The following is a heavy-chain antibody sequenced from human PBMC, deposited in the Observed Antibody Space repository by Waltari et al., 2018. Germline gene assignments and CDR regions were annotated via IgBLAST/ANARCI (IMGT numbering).Heavy chain of an antibody. D-gene: IGHD2-15*01. CDR3: ASTTCSGGSCYPDY. CDR1: GYTFTSYG. J-gene: IGHJ4*02. CDR2: GSAYNGNT. V-gene: IGHV1-18*01. Sequence: QVQVVQSGAEVKKPGASVKVSCKASGYTFTSYGISWVRQAPGQGIEWMGWGSAYNGNTNYAQKPQGRVTMTTDTSTSTAYMELRSLRSDDTAVYYCASTTCSGGSCYPDYWGQGTLVTVSS.